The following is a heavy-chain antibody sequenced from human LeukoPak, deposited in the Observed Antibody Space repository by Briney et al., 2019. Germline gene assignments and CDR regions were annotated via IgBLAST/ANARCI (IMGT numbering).Heavy chain of an antibody. CDR1: GFTVSSNY. CDR2: IYSGGST. V-gene: IGHV3-53*01. J-gene: IGHJ3*02. D-gene: IGHD2-2*01. CDR3: ATRIVVPAALRVFDAFDI. Sequence: GGSLRLSCAASGFTVSSNYMSWVRQAPGKGLEWVSVIYSGGSTYYADSVKGRFTISRDNSKNTLYLQMNSLRAEDTAVYYCATRIVVPAALRVFDAFDIWGQGTMVTVSS.